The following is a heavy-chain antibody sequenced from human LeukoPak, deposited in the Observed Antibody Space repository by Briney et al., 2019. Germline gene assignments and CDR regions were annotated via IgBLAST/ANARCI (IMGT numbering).Heavy chain of an antibody. CDR2: IYYSGST. J-gene: IGHJ6*04. D-gene: IGHD1-1*01. V-gene: IGHV4-59*01. CDR3: ARDTQSYNWNRYYYYGMDV. CDR1: GGSISSYY. Sequence: PSETLSLTCTVSGGSISSYYWSWIRQPPGKGLEWIGYIYYSGSTTYNPSLKSRVTISVDTSKNQFSLKLSSVTAADTAVYYCARDTQSYNWNRYYYYGMDVWGKGTTVTVSS.